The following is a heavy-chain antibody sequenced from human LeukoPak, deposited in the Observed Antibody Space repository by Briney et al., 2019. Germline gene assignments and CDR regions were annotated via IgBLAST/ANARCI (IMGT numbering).Heavy chain of an antibody. V-gene: IGHV4-59*01. CDR1: GVSISSYY. Sequence: SETLSLNCTVSGVSISSYYWSWIRQPPGQGLEWIGYIYYSGSTNYNPSLKSRVTISVDTSKNQFSLKLSSVTAADTAIYYCARIYSRGWSLDYWGPGTLVSVSS. J-gene: IGHJ4*02. CDR3: ARIYSRGWSLDY. CDR2: IYYSGST. D-gene: IGHD6-19*01.